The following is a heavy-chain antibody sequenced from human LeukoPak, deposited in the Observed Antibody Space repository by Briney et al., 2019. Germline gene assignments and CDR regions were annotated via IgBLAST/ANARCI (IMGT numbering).Heavy chain of an antibody. CDR1: GGSISSYY. V-gene: IGHV4-59*01. CDR3: ARAELLHAFDI. J-gene: IGHJ3*02. D-gene: IGHD1-26*01. CDR2: IYYSGST. Sequence: SETLSLTCTVSGGSISSYYWSWIRQPPGKGLEWIGYIYYSGSTNYNPSLKSRVTISVDTSKNQFSLKLSSVTAADMAVYYCARAELLHAFDIWGQGTMVTVSS.